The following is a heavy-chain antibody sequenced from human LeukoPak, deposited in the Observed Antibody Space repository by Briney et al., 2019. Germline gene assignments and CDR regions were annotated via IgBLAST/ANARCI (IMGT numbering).Heavy chain of an antibody. CDR2: IYYSGST. J-gene: IGHJ4*02. CDR3: ARPNYYDSSKIDY. V-gene: IGHV4-39*01. D-gene: IGHD3-22*01. Sequence: SETLSLTCTVFGGSISSSSYYWGWIRQPPERGLEWIGSIYYSGSTYYNPSLKSRVTISVDTSKNQFSLKLSSVTAADTAVYYCARPNYYDSSKIDYWGQGTLVTVSS. CDR1: GGSISSSSYY.